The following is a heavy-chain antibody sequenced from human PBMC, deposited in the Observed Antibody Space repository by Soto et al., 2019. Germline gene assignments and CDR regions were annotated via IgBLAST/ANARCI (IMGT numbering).Heavy chain of an antibody. J-gene: IGHJ5*02. Sequence: SETLSLTCSVSGVSVTIASYSWSWIRQPPGKGLEWIGHIYHSGSTIYNPSLKSRVTISIDTSKSQFSLNLNSMTAADTAVYYCAGYNWNYYFDPWGQGTLVTVSS. D-gene: IGHD1-7*01. V-gene: IGHV4-61*01. CDR3: AGYNWNYYFDP. CDR1: GVSVTIASYS. CDR2: IYHSGST.